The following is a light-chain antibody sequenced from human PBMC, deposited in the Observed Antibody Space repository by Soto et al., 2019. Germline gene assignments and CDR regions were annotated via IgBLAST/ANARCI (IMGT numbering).Light chain of an antibody. Sequence: QSVLTQPPSASGSPGQSVTISCTGTSSDVGAYNSVSWYQQHPGKAPRLMIYEVNKRPSGVTDRFSGSKSGNMASLTVSGLEAEYESDYYCTSHGGSNNFWVFGGGTKVTVL. V-gene: IGLV2-8*01. CDR3: TSHGGSNNFWV. J-gene: IGLJ3*02. CDR2: EVN. CDR1: SSDVGAYNS.